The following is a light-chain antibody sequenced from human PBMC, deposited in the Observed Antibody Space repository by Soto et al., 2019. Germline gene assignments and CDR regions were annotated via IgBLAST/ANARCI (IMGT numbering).Light chain of an antibody. CDR2: EVS. CDR3: SSYTSSSTLYV. CDR1: SSDVGDYNY. Sequence: QSALTQPASVSGSPGQSITISCTGTSSDVGDYNYVSWYQQHPGKAPKLMIYEVSNRPPGVSNRFSGSKSGNTASLTISGLQAEDEADYYCSSYTSSSTLYVFGTGTKLTVL. J-gene: IGLJ1*01. V-gene: IGLV2-14*01.